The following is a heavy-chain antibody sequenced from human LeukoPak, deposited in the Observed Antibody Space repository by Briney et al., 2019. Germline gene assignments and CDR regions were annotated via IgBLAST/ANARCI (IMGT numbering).Heavy chain of an antibody. V-gene: IGHV3-23*01. CDR2: ISATGYAT. D-gene: IGHD2-15*01. CDR1: GFILRTYA. Sequence: GGSLRLSCAASGFILRTYAMSWVRQAPGKGLEWVSAISATGYATYYADSVRGRFTISTDTSKSTVYLQMNNLRAEDTAVYHCARGGGQHHFDYRGQGTLVTVSS. CDR3: ARGGGQHHFDY. J-gene: IGHJ4*02.